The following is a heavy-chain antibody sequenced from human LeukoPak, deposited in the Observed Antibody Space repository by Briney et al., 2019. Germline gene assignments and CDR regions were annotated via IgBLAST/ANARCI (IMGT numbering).Heavy chain of an antibody. CDR2: IYHSGST. Sequence: SETLSLTCTVSGYSISINYYWGWIRQPPGKGLEWIGSIYHSGSTYYNPSLKSRVTISVDTSKNQFSLKLSSLTAADTAIYYCARDGYLAVDYWGQGTLVTVSS. V-gene: IGHV4-38-2*02. J-gene: IGHJ4*02. CDR1: GYSISINYY. CDR3: ARDGYLAVDY. D-gene: IGHD2-2*03.